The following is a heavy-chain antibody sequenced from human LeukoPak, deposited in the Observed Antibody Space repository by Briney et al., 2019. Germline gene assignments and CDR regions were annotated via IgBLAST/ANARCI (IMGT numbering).Heavy chain of an antibody. D-gene: IGHD3-3*01. V-gene: IGHV5-51*01. CDR2: IYPGDSDT. CDR3: ARHIEYWSGFPGFYMDV. CDR1: GYSFTSYW. Sequence: GESLKISCKGSGYSFTSYWIGWVRQMPGKGLECIGVIYPGDSDTKYSPSFQDQVTISADKSIRTAYLQLSSLKASDTAIYYCARHIEYWSGFPGFYMDVWGKGTPVTVS. J-gene: IGHJ6*03.